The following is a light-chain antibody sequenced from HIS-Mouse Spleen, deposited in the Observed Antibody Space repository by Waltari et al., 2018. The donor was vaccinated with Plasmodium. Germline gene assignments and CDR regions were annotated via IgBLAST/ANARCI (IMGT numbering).Light chain of an antibody. V-gene: IGKV1-39*01. J-gene: IGKJ1*01. CDR2: ASS. CDR3: QQSYSTWT. Sequence: DIQMTQSPSSLSASVGDRVTITCRASQSISSYLNLYQQKPGKAPKRLIYASSSLQSGVPSRFSGSGSGTDFTLTISSLQPEDFATYYCQQSYSTWTFGQGTKVEIK. CDR1: QSISSY.